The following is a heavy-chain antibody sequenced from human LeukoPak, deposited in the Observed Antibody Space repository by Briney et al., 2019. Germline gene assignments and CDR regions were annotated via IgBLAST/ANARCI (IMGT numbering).Heavy chain of an antibody. V-gene: IGHV1-2*02. CDR1: GYTFTGYY. CDR2: INPNSGGT. D-gene: IGHD3-10*01. J-gene: IGHJ4*02. Sequence: ASVKVSCKASGYTFTGYYMHWVRQAPGQGLEWMGWINPNSGGTNYAQKFQGRVTMTRDTSISTAYMELSRLRSDDTAVYYCARDYPMVRGVVTLIDYWGQGTLVTVSS. CDR3: ARDYPMVRGVVTLIDY.